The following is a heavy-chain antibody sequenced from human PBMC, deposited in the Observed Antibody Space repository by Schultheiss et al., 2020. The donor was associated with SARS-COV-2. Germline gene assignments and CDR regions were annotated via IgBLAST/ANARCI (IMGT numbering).Heavy chain of an antibody. CDR3: ARGGAPRSPVDY. CDR1: GFTFSSYA. Sequence: GGSLRLSCAASGFTFSSYAMHWVRQAPGKGLEWVAVIWYDGSNKYYADSVKGRFTISRDNAKNSLYLQMNSLRAEDTAVYYCARGGAPRSPVDYWGQGTLVTVSS. D-gene: IGHD1-26*01. CDR2: IWYDGSNK. J-gene: IGHJ4*02. V-gene: IGHV3-33*08.